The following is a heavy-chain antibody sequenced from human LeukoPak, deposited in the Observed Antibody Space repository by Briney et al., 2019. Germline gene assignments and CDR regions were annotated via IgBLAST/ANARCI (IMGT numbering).Heavy chain of an antibody. Sequence: GGSLRLSCAASGFTFSIYGMHGARRAPGRGRGWGAFILDDGNSKSYVESVKGRFSIARDNSKNTLYLQMDSLRAEDTAVYFCAGGLLGCRGGSCYPTDYWGQGTLVIVSS. CDR3: AGGLLGCRGGSCYPTDY. CDR1: GFTFSIYG. J-gene: IGHJ4*02. D-gene: IGHD2-15*01. CDR2: ILDDGNSK. V-gene: IGHV3-30*02.